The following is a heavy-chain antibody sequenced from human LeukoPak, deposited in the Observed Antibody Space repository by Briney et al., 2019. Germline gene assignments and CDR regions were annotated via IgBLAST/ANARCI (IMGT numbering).Heavy chain of an antibody. CDR2: VYPGDSDT. D-gene: IGHD2-2*01. CDR3: ARQRCISTNCYRVDY. CDR1: GYSFNTYW. V-gene: IGHV5-51*01. J-gene: IGHJ4*02. Sequence: GESLKISCKGSGYSFNTYWIAWVRQMPGKGLEVMGIVYPGDSDTRYGPSFQGQVTISADKSISTAYLQWSSLRASDTAMYYCARQRCISTNCYRVDYWGQGTLVTVSS.